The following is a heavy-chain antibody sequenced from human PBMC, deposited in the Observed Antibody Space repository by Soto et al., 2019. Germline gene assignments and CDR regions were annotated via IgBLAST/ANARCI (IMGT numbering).Heavy chain of an antibody. D-gene: IGHD6-6*01. Sequence: SETLSLTCAVSGGSISSGGYYWSWIRQHPGKGLEWIGYIYYSGITYYNPSLKSRVTISLDTFKNQFSLKLSSVTAADTAVYYCARGSSIAGLYYGMDVWGQGTTVTVSS. V-gene: IGHV4-31*11. J-gene: IGHJ6*02. CDR1: GGSISSGGYY. CDR3: ARGSSIAGLYYGMDV. CDR2: IYYSGIT.